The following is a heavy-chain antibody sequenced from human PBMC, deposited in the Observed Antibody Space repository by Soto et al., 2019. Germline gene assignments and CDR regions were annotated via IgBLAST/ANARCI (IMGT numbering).Heavy chain of an antibody. J-gene: IGHJ5*02. CDR2: IYYSGST. Sequence: SETLSLTCTVSGGSISSGDYYWSWIRQPPGKGLEWIGYIYYSGSTYYNPSLKSRVTISVDTSKNQFSLKLSSVTAADTAVYYCARGNWNFRGNWFDPWGQGTLVTVSS. D-gene: IGHD1-7*01. CDR1: GGSISSGDYY. V-gene: IGHV4-30-4*01. CDR3: ARGNWNFRGNWFDP.